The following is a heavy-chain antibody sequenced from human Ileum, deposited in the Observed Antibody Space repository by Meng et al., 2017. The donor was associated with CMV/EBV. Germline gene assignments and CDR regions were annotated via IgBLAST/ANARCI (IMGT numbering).Heavy chain of an antibody. CDR3: ARLGEYSLKD. CDR2: INQDGSEE. CDR1: GFAFSSSW. J-gene: IGHJ4*02. Sequence: GGSLRLSCVASGFAFSSSWMSWVRQAPGKGLEWVATINQDGSEEQYVEAVKGRFTISRDNAKTSLYLQMDSLTVEDTALYYCARLGEYSLKDWGQGTLVTVSS. D-gene: IGHD3-16*01. V-gene: IGHV3-7*01.